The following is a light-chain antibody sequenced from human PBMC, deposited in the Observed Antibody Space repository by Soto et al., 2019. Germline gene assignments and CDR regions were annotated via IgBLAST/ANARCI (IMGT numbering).Light chain of an antibody. CDR3: SSYAGSHNGVA. CDR2: EIN. V-gene: IGLV2-8*01. Sequence: QSVLTQPPSASGSPGQSVTISCTGTSSDVGAYDYVSWYQQHPGKAPKLMIYEINKRPSGVPDRFSASKSGNTASLTVSGLQAEDEADYYCSSYAGSHNGVAFGGGTKLTVL. CDR1: SSDVGAYDY. J-gene: IGLJ2*01.